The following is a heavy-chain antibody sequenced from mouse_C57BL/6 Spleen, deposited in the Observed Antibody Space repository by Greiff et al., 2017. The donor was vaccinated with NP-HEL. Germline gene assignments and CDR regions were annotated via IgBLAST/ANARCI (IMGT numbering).Heavy chain of an antibody. CDR2: IDPENGDT. V-gene: IGHV14-4*01. Sequence: EVQLQQSGAELVRPGASVKLSCTASGFNIKDDYMHWVKQRPEQGLEWIGWIDPENGDTEYASKFQGKATITADTSSNTAYLQLSSLTSEDTAVYYGTTHYGSSYDAMDYWGQGTSVTVSS. J-gene: IGHJ4*01. CDR1: GFNIKDDY. D-gene: IGHD1-1*01. CDR3: TTHYGSSYDAMDY.